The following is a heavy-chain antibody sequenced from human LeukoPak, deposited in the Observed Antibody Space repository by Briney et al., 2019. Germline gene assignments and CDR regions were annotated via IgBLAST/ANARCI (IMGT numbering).Heavy chain of an antibody. V-gene: IGHV3-66*02. Sequence: GGSLRLSCAASGVTVSSNYMSWVRQAPGKGPEWVSVIYSGGSTYYADSVKGRFTISRDNSKNTLYLQMNSLRAEDTAVYYCARDSDWAYFDYWGQGPRSPSPQ. CDR3: ARDSDWAYFDY. CDR2: IYSGGST. J-gene: IGHJ4*02. D-gene: IGHD3-9*01. CDR1: GVTVSSNY.